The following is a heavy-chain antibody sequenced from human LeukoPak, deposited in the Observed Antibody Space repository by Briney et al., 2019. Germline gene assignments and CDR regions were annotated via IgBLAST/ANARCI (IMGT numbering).Heavy chain of an antibody. Sequence: GESLKISCQGSGYSFSSYWINWVRQMPGKGQEWVGIIYPGDSDTRYSPSFQGQVTISADKSISTAYLQWSSLKASDTAMYYCARGPRDKIFDYWGQGTLVTVSS. CDR1: GYSFSSYW. CDR2: IYPGDSDT. V-gene: IGHV5-51*01. CDR3: ARGPRDKIFDY. D-gene: IGHD5-24*01. J-gene: IGHJ4*02.